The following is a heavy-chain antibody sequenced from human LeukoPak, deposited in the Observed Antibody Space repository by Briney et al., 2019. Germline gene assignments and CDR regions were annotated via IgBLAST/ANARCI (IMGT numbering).Heavy chain of an antibody. D-gene: IGHD3-22*01. CDR2: ISGSGGST. Sequence: PGGSLRLSCAASGFTFSNYSMHWVRQAPGKGLEWVSAISGSGGSTYYADSVKGRFTISRDNSKNTLYLQMNSLRAEDTAVYYCAKQSHYYDSSSRFDPWGQGTLVTVSS. V-gene: IGHV3-23*01. J-gene: IGHJ5*02. CDR3: AKQSHYYDSSSRFDP. CDR1: GFTFSNYS.